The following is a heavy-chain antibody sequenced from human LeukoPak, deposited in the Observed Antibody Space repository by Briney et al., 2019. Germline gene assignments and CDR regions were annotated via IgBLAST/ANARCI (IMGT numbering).Heavy chain of an antibody. V-gene: IGHV4-31*03. J-gene: IGHJ5*02. Sequence: SQTLSLTCTVSGGSISSGGYYWSWIRQHPGKGLEWIGYIYYSGSTYYNPSLKSRVTISVDTSKNQFSLKLSSVTAADTAVYYCARGGSDMSSSNRYNWFDPWGQGTLVIVSS. CDR3: ARGGSDMSSSNRYNWFDP. CDR1: GGSISSGGYY. CDR2: IYYSGST. D-gene: IGHD6-6*01.